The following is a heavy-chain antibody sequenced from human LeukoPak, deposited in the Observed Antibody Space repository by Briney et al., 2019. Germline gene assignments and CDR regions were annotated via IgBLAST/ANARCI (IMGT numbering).Heavy chain of an antibody. CDR2: MNPNSGNT. V-gene: IGHV1-8*01. Sequence: ASVKVLCKASGYTFTSYDINCVRQATGQGLEWMGWMNPNSGNTGYAQKFQGRVTMTRNTSISTAYMELSSLRSEDTAVYYCASRSGDFWSGYYSPWGQGTLVTVSS. CDR3: ASRSGDFWSGYYSP. D-gene: IGHD3-3*01. CDR1: GYTFTSYD. J-gene: IGHJ5*02.